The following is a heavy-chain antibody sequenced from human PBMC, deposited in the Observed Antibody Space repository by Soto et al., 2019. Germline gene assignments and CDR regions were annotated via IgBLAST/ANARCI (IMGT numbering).Heavy chain of an antibody. J-gene: IGHJ4*02. CDR1: GRSLNSTSFY. D-gene: IGHD3-3*01. CDR3: ARHGGVRVSSVFDY. CDR2: IFYTGTT. Sequence: QLHLQESGPGLVKPSETLSLTCIVSGRSLNSTSFYWGWIRQPPGKGLEWLGSIFYTGTTSYYPSLKCRVAISIDASKHQFSLNLSSVTAADTAVYYCARHGGVRVSSVFDYWGLGTLVTDSS. V-gene: IGHV4-39*01.